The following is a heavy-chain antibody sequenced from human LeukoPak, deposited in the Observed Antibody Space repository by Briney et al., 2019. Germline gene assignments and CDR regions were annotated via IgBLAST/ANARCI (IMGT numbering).Heavy chain of an antibody. CDR1: GGSISSYY. J-gene: IGHJ4*02. Sequence: SETLSLTCTVSGGSISSYYWSWIRQPPGKGLEWIGYIYYSGSTNYNPSLKSRVTISVDTSKNQFSLKLSSVTAADTAVYYCARHCSSTSCYTTGVDYWGQGTLVTVSS. CDR2: IYYSGST. D-gene: IGHD2-2*02. CDR3: ARHCSSTSCYTTGVDY. V-gene: IGHV4-59*08.